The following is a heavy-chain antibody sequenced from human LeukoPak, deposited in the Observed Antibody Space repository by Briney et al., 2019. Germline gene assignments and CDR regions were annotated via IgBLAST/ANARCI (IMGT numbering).Heavy chain of an antibody. CDR2: IGEDESET. CDR1: GFIIRTYW. D-gene: IGHD1-1*01. J-gene: IGHJ4*02. CDR3: ARNRGTSD. Sequence: NPGGSLRLSCAASGFIIRTYWMTWVRQAPGKGLEWVANIGEDESETNYVDSVKGRFTISRDNAKNSLYLQMNSLRADDTAVYYCARNRGTSDWGQGTRVTVSS. V-gene: IGHV3-7*01.